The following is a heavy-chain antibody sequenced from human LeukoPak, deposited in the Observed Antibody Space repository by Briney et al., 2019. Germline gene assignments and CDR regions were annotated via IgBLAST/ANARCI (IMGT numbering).Heavy chain of an antibody. CDR1: GYTFTSYY. D-gene: IGHD3-9*01. V-gene: IGHV1-46*01. CDR2: INPSGGSK. Sequence: ASVKFSCKASGYTFTSYYMHWVGQAPGQGRAGMGIINPSGGSKSYAQKFQGRVTMTRDTYTSTVYMELSSLRSQDTAVHYCARGNYDILTGLYYFDYWGQGTLVTVSS. J-gene: IGHJ4*02. CDR3: ARGNYDILTGLYYFDY.